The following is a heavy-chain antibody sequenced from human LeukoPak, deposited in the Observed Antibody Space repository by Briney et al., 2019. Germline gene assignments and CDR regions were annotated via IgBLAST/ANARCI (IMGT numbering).Heavy chain of an antibody. J-gene: IGHJ3*02. CDR2: IYDSGST. V-gene: IGHV4-30-4*01. D-gene: IGHD2-15*01. Sequence: PSETLSLTCTVSGASIRSGDYYWSWIRQPPGKGLEWIGYIYDSGSTYYNPSLKSRITISVDTSENRFSLKLSSVTATDTAVYYCARDCSGGSCYGAFDIWGQGTMVTVSS. CDR1: GASIRSGDYY. CDR3: ARDCSGGSCYGAFDI.